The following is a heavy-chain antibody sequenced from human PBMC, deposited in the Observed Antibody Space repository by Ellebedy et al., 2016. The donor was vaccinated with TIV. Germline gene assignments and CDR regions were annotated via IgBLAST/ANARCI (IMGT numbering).Heavy chain of an antibody. V-gene: IGHV2-5*02. Sequence: SGPTLVKPTQTLTLTCTFSGFSLSTSGVGVGWIRQPPGKALEWLALIYWDDDKRYSPSLKSRLTITKDTSKNQVVLTMTNMDPVDTATYYCARIRASDSSGSIFDYWGQGTLVSVSS. J-gene: IGHJ4*02. CDR1: GFSLSTSGVG. CDR3: ARIRASDSSGSIFDY. D-gene: IGHD3-22*01. CDR2: IYWDDDK.